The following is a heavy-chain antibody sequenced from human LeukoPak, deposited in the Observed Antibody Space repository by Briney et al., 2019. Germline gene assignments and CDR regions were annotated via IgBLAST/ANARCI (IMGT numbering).Heavy chain of an antibody. Sequence: GGSLRLPCAASGFTFSSYAMSWVRQAPGKGLEWVSAISGSGGSTYYADSVKGRFTISRDNSKNTLYLQMNSLRAEDTAVYYCAKQYYYDSSGLLGFDYWGQGTLVTVSS. CDR2: ISGSGGST. CDR1: GFTFSSYA. V-gene: IGHV3-23*01. J-gene: IGHJ4*02. D-gene: IGHD3-22*01. CDR3: AKQYYYDSSGLLGFDY.